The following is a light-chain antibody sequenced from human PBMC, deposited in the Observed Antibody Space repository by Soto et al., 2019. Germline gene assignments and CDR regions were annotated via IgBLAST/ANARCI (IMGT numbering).Light chain of an antibody. CDR3: QQYGTSPYT. V-gene: IGKV3-20*01. Sequence: EIVLTQSPGTLSLSPGERATLSCWASQSVTSNCVAWYQQKPGQAPRLLISVASSRATGIPDRFSGSGSGTDFTLTISRLEPEDFAVYYCQQYGTSPYTFGQVTKLEIK. J-gene: IGKJ2*01. CDR1: QSVTSNC. CDR2: VAS.